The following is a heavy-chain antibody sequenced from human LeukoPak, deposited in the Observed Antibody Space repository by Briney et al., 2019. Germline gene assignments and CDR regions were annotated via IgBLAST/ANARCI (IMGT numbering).Heavy chain of an antibody. D-gene: IGHD5-18*01. J-gene: IGHJ4*02. CDR3: AKDAAYNYAYSFDY. V-gene: IGHV3-30*02. CDR1: GFRFSGYG. CDR2: IRSDGSDQ. Sequence: GGSLRLSCAASGFRFSGYGMHWVRQAPGKGLEWVASIRSDGSDQNYADSVKGRFTISRDKSKNTLYLQLNSLRADDTAVYYCAKDAAYNYAYSFDYWGQGTLLTVSS.